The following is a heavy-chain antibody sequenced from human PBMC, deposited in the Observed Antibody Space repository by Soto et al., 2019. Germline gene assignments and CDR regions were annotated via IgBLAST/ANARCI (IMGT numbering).Heavy chain of an antibody. CDR1: GYTFTSYD. J-gene: IGHJ6*03. CDR3: ARGLVKLVEDVYYYYYMDV. D-gene: IGHD6-6*01. V-gene: IGHV1-8*01. Sequence: ASVKVSCKASGYTFTSYDINWVRQATGQGLEWMGWMNPNSGNTGYAQKFQGRVTMTRNTSISTAYMELSSLRSGDTAVYYCARGLVKLVEDVYYYYYMDVWGKGTTVTVSS. CDR2: MNPNSGNT.